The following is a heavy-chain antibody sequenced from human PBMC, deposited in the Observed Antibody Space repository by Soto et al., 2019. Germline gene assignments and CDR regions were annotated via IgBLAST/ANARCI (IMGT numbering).Heavy chain of an antibody. V-gene: IGHV4-61*01. CDR3: ARADRQYCSVSTCYIFDY. CDR2: TDYSGST. J-gene: IGHJ4*02. Sequence: SETLSLTCIVSGASVSSNSYYWTWLRQPPGKGLEWIGYTDYSGSTQFNPSLKGRVTISVDTSKLQFPLRVSSVTAADTAMYYCARADRQYCSVSTCYIFDYWGQGTQVTVS. D-gene: IGHD2-2*02. CDR1: GASVSSNSYY.